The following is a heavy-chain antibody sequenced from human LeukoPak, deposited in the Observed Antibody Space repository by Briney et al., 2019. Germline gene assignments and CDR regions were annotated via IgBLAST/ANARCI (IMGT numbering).Heavy chain of an antibody. J-gene: IGHJ6*02. CDR1: GGSFSDYY. D-gene: IGHD1-26*01. V-gene: IGHV4-34*01. Sequence: MTSETLSLTCAVYGGSFSDYYWSWIRQLPGKGLEWIGEVNHRGSTNYNPSLRSRVTISVDTSKNQFSLKLSSVTAADTAVYYCARGNTRISGSYYVYYYYGMDVWGQGTTVTVSS. CDR2: VNHRGST. CDR3: ARGNTRISGSYYVYYYYGMDV.